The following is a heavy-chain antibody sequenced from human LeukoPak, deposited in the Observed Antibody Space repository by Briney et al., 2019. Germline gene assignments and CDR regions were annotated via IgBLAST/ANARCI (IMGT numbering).Heavy chain of an antibody. Sequence: ASVKVSCKASGYTFTSYDINWVRQATGQGLEWMGWMNPNSGNTGYAQKFQGRVTMTRNTSISTAYMELSSLRSEDTAVYYCARTMVRGVIIKRVWFDPWGQGTLVTVSP. CDR1: GYTFTSYD. CDR2: MNPNSGNT. V-gene: IGHV1-8*01. D-gene: IGHD3-10*01. J-gene: IGHJ5*02. CDR3: ARTMVRGVIIKRVWFDP.